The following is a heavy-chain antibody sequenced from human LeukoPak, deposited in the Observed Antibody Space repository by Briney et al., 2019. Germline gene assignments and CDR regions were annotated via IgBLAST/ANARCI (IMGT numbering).Heavy chain of an antibody. J-gene: IGHJ6*03. Sequence: PGGSLRLPCAASGFTFSSYWMSWVRQAPGKGLEWVANIKQDGSEKYYVDSVKGRFTTSRDNAKNSLYLQMNSLRAEDTAVYYCARESGGYYYYYYMDVWGKGTTVTVSS. CDR1: GFTFSSYW. CDR2: IKQDGSEK. V-gene: IGHV3-7*01. CDR3: ARESGGYYYYYYMDV.